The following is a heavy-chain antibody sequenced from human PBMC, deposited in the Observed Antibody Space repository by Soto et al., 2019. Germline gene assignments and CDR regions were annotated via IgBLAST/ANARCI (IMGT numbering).Heavy chain of an antibody. D-gene: IGHD5-18*01. V-gene: IGHV3-30*03. Sequence: QAQLVESGGGVVQPGRSLRLSCAASGFAFSSYGMHWVRQAPGTGLEWVAVISYDGSLQHYADSVKGRFTISRENSKNMVLLQMSSLRAEDTAVYYCVSDRGYGHASVPYSCGQGTLVSVSS. J-gene: IGHJ4*02. CDR3: VSDRGYGHASVPYS. CDR2: ISYDGSLQ. CDR1: GFAFSSYG.